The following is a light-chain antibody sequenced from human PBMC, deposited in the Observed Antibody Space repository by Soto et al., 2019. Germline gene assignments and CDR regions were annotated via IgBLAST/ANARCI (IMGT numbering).Light chain of an antibody. Sequence: EIVLTQSPATLSFSLGERSTLSCRASQSVSSYLAWYQQKPGQAPRLLIYDASNRATGIPVRFSGSGSGTDFTLTISSLEPEDFAVYYCQQRSNLWTFGQGTKVDI. CDR2: DAS. CDR3: QQRSNLWT. CDR1: QSVSSY. V-gene: IGKV3-11*01. J-gene: IGKJ1*01.